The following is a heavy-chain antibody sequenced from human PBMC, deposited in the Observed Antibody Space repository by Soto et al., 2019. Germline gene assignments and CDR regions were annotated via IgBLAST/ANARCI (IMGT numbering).Heavy chain of an antibody. Sequence: GGSLRLSCAASGFTFSSYGMHWVRQAPGKGLEWVSAISGSGGSTYYADSVKGRFTISRDNSKNTLYLQMNSLRAEDTAVYYCAKEASSLAAATGYYFDYWGQGTLVTVSS. CDR2: ISGSGGST. CDR3: AKEASSLAAATGYYFDY. D-gene: IGHD6-13*01. CDR1: GFTFSSYG. V-gene: IGHV3-23*01. J-gene: IGHJ4*02.